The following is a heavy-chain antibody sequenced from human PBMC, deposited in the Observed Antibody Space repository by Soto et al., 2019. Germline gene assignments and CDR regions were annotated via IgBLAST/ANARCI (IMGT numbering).Heavy chain of an antibody. J-gene: IGHJ5*02. CDR1: GFTFSSYA. D-gene: IGHD5-18*01. Sequence: QVQLVESGGGVVQPGRSLRLSCAASGFTFSSYAMHWVRQAPGKGLEWVAVISYDGSNKYYADSVKGRFTISRDNSKNTPYLQLNSLRAEYTSVYYWAEGGYSSTLHPWGQGTLVTVSS. CDR2: ISYDGSNK. CDR3: AEGGYSSTLHP. V-gene: IGHV3-30-3*01.